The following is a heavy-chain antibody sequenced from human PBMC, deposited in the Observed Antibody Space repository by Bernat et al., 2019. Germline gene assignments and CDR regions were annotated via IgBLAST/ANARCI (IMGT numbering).Heavy chain of an antibody. J-gene: IGHJ4*02. CDR3: ARDFSTSHASFDC. Sequence: QVQLVQSGAEVKKPGASVKVSCRASGYTFSSYSLHWLRQAPGQGLEWMAIINPGDGSTTYAQKFQGRVTVTRDTSTTTVYMALSGLRSEDTAVYYCARDFSTSHASFDCWGQGTLVTVSS. V-gene: IGHV1-46*01. D-gene: IGHD6-6*01. CDR2: INPGDGST. CDR1: GYTFSSYS.